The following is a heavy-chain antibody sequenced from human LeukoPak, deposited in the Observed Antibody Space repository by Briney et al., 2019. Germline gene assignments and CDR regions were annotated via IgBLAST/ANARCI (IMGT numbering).Heavy chain of an antibody. CDR3: AKTGGNSYPSRYYMGV. CDR2: ISGLGGGT. J-gene: IGHJ6*03. D-gene: IGHD1-1*01. Sequence: GGSLRLSCAASGFTFSDYGMSWVRQAPGKGLEWVSAISGLGGGTYYADSVKGRFTISRDNSKNTLYLQMNRLRAEHTAVYYCAKTGGNSYPSRYYMGVWGKGTTVTVSS. CDR1: GFTFSDYG. V-gene: IGHV3-23*01.